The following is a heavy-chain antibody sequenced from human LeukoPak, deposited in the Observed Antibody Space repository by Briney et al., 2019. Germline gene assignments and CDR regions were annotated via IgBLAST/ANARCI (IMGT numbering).Heavy chain of an antibody. D-gene: IGHD2-2*01. CDR2: IVVGSGNT. CDR1: GFTFTSSA. V-gene: IGHV1-58*02. Sequence: TSVKVSCKASGFTFTSSAMQWVRQARGQRLEWIGWIVVGSGNTNYAQKLLERVTITRDMSTSTAYMELSSLRSEDTAVYYCAAGSSTSYLGVLDYWGQGTLVTVSS. CDR3: AAGSSTSYLGVLDY. J-gene: IGHJ4*02.